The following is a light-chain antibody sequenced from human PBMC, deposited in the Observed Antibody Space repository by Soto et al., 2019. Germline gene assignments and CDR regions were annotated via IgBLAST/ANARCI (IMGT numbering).Light chain of an antibody. CDR2: DAS. J-gene: IGKJ2*01. Sequence: DIVLTQSPGTLSLSPGERATLSCRASQSVSINYLAWYQQKPGQAPRLLIYDASSRATGIPDRFSGSGSGKDFTLTISRLEPEDFAVYYCQQYGNSYAFGQGTKLESK. V-gene: IGKV3-20*01. CDR1: QSVSINY. CDR3: QQYGNSYA.